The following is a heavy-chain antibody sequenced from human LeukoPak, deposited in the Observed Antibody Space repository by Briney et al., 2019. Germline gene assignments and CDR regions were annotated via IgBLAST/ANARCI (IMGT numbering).Heavy chain of an antibody. D-gene: IGHD6-19*01. CDR1: GYTFTSYA. Sequence: ASVKVSCKASGYTFTSYAMHWVRQAPGQRLEWMGWINAGNGNTKYSQKFQGRVTITRDTSASSAYMELSSLRSEDTAVYYCAREAGSLDFDYWGQGTLVTVSS. CDR3: AREAGSLDFDY. CDR2: INAGNGNT. V-gene: IGHV1-3*01. J-gene: IGHJ4*02.